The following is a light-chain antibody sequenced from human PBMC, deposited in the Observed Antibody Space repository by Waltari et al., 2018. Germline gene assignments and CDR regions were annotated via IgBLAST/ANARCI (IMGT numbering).Light chain of an antibody. CDR2: DTE. CDR3: SLYYGDARWV. V-gene: IGLV7-43*01. CDR1: TGVVTTKYY. J-gene: IGLJ3*02. Sequence: VLTQEPSLTVSPGGTVTLTCDYTTGVVTTKYYPNWFQQKPGQSPRTLIYDTEKKHSWTPARFSGSLLGGKAALTLSNVQPEDEADYYCSLYYGDARWVFGGGTKLTVL.